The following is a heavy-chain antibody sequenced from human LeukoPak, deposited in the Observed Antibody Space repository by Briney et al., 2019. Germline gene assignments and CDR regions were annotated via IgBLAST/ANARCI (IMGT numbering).Heavy chain of an antibody. D-gene: IGHD3-3*01. Sequence: SETLSLTCTVSGGSISSGSYYWSWIRQPAGKGLEWIGRIYTSGSTNYNPSLKSRVTISVDTSKNQFSLKLSSVTAADTAVYYCARASEAIFGAGAFDIWGQGTMVTVSS. J-gene: IGHJ3*02. CDR1: GGSISSGSYY. CDR2: IYTSGST. CDR3: ARASEAIFGAGAFDI. V-gene: IGHV4-61*02.